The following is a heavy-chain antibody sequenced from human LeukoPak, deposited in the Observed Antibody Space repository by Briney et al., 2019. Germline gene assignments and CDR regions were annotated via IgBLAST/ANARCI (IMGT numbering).Heavy chain of an antibody. J-gene: IGHJ6*02. D-gene: IGHD3-3*01. CDR2: INHSGST. Sequence: SETLPLTCAVYGGSFSGYYWSWIRQPPGKGLEWLGEINHSGSTNYNPSLKSRVTISVDTSKNQFSLKLSSVTAADTAVYYCARGGLPFLEWLSPPSYYYYGMDVWGQGTTVTVSS. CDR1: GGSFSGYY. CDR3: ARGGLPFLEWLSPPSYYYYGMDV. V-gene: IGHV4-34*01.